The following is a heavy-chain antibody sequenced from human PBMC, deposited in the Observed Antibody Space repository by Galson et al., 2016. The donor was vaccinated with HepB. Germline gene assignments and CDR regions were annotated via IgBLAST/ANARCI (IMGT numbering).Heavy chain of an antibody. CDR3: TRNQGSGGGSCYDN. V-gene: IGHV3-20*04. CDR1: GFIFEDHG. Sequence: SLRLSCAASGFIFEDHGMSRVRLVPGKGLEWVSGINWIGGSAIYADSVKGRFTISRDSAKNSLYLQMNSLRAEDTALYYCTRNQGSGGGSCYDNWGQGTLVTVSS. D-gene: IGHD2-15*01. J-gene: IGHJ4*02. CDR2: INWIGGSA.